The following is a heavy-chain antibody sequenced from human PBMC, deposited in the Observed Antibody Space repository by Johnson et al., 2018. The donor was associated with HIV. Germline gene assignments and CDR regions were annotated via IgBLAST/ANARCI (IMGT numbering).Heavy chain of an antibody. CDR3: ARIRPANWGVNDAFDI. V-gene: IGHV3-15*01. Sequence: VQLVESGGGVVTPGGSLTLSCAASGLTFTNAWMNWVRQAPGKRLEWAGRIKRKTDGGTTDYAAPVKGRFTISRDDSKNTLYLQMNSLRAEDTAVYYCARIRPANWGVNDAFDIWGQGTMVTVSS. CDR1: GLTFTNAW. J-gene: IGHJ3*02. D-gene: IGHD7-27*01. CDR2: IKRKTDGGTT.